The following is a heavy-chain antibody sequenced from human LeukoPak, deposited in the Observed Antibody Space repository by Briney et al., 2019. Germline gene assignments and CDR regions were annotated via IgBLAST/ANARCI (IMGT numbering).Heavy chain of an antibody. Sequence: ASVKVSCKASGYTFTSYYMHWVRQAPGQGLEWMGIINPSGGSTSYAQKFQGRVTMTRDMSTSTVYMELSSLRSEDTAVYYCARQKYLRGPDVECFDYWGQGTLVTVSS. J-gene: IGHJ4*02. CDR3: ARQKYLRGPDVECFDY. CDR1: GYTFTSYY. D-gene: IGHD5/OR15-5a*01. CDR2: INPSGGST. V-gene: IGHV1-46*01.